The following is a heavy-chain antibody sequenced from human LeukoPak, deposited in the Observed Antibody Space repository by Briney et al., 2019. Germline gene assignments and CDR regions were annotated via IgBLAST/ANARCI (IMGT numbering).Heavy chain of an antibody. CDR2: IIPIFGTA. J-gene: IGHJ6*03. V-gene: IGHV1-69*06. CDR1: GGTFSSYA. Sequence: SVKVSCKASGGTFSSYAISWVRQAPGQGLEWMGGIIPIFGTANYAQKFQGRVTITADKSTSTAYMELSSLRSEDTAVYYCARADDSSGSHRPYYSYYYMDVWGKGTTVTVSS. CDR3: ARADDSSGSHRPYYSYYYMDV. D-gene: IGHD3-22*01.